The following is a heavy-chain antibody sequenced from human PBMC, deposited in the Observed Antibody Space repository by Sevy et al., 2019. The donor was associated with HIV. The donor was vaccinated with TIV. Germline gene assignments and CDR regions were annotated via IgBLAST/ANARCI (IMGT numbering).Heavy chain of an antibody. CDR1: GYTFNNYY. V-gene: IGHV1-46*02. CDR2: INPSGGST. Sequence: ASVKVSCKASGYTFNNYYMHWVRQAPGQGLEWMGVINPSGGSTNYAQKFQGRVTLTRDTSTSTIYMELSSLRSEDTAVYYCARLVIDYYYYGMDVWVQGTTVTVSS. CDR3: ARLVIDYYYYGMDV. J-gene: IGHJ6*02. D-gene: IGHD2-15*01.